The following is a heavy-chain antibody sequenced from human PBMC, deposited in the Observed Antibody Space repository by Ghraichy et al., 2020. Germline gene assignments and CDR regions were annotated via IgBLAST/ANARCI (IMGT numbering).Heavy chain of an antibody. CDR2: INHSGST. CDR3: ARGSITMVRGVIRFLDYYYYGMDV. D-gene: IGHD3-10*01. CDR1: GGSFSGYY. J-gene: IGHJ6*02. V-gene: IGHV4-34*01. Sequence: SETLSLTCAVYGGSFSGYYWSWIRQPPGKGLEWIGEINHSGSTNYNPSLKSRVTISVDTSKNQFSLKLSSVTAADTAVYYCARGSITMVRGVIRFLDYYYYGMDVWGQGTTVTVSS.